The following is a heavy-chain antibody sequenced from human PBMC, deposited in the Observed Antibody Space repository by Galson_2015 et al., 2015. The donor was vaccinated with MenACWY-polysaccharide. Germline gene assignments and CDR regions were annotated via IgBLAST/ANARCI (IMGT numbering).Heavy chain of an antibody. Sequence: SLRLSCAASGFTFSIYWMNWARQAPGKGPVWVSRIKSDGSSTSYADSVKGRFTISRDNAKNTLYLQMNSLRAEDTAVYYCARGYSGYDWGQGTLVTVSS. J-gene: IGHJ4*02. D-gene: IGHD5-12*01. V-gene: IGHV3-74*01. CDR3: ARGYSGYD. CDR2: IKSDGSST. CDR1: GFTFSIYW.